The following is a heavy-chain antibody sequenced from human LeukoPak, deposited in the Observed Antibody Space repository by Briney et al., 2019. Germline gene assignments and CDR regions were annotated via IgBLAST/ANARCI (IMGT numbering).Heavy chain of an antibody. V-gene: IGHV4-30-4*08. D-gene: IGHD4/OR15-4a*01. CDR3: ARDFAEGDYGKFDF. J-gene: IGHJ4*02. CDR1: GGSISSDDYS. Sequence: SETLSLTCTVSGGSISSDDYSWSWIRQPPGKGLEWIGHIFYSGSTYYNPSLRSRLTISVDTSKNQFSLKLSSVTAAGPAVYYCARDFAEGDYGKFDFWGQGTLVTVSS. CDR2: IFYSGST.